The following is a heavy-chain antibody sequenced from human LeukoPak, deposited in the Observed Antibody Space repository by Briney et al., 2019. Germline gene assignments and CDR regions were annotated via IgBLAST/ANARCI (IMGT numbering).Heavy chain of an antibody. V-gene: IGHV3-21*01. CDR3: ARDGQYYDFWSGLYWYFDL. CDR1: GFTFSSYS. Sequence: PGGSLRLSCAASGFTFSSYSMNWVRQAPGKGLEWVSSISSSSSYIYYADSVKGRFTISRDNAKNSLYLQMNSLRAEDTAVYYCARDGQYYDFWSGLYWYFDLWGRGTLVTVSS. J-gene: IGHJ2*01. D-gene: IGHD3-3*01. CDR2: ISSSSSYI.